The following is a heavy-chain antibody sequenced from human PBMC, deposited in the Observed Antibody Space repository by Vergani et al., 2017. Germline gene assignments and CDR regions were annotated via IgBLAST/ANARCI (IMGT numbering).Heavy chain of an antibody. Sequence: EVQLVQSGAEVKKPGESLRISCKGSGYSFTSYWISWVRQMPGKGLEWVSAISGSGGSTYYADSVKGRFTISRDNSKNTLYLQMNSLRAEDTAVYYCAKDPSDYGGPEPFDYWGQGTLVTVSS. J-gene: IGHJ4*02. CDR2: ISGSGGST. CDR1: GYSFTSYW. V-gene: IGHV3-23*04. D-gene: IGHD4-23*01. CDR3: AKDPSDYGGPEPFDY.